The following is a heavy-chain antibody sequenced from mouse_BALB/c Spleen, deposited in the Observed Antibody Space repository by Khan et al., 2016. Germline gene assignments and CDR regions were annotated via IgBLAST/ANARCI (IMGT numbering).Heavy chain of an antibody. V-gene: IGHV5-4*02. J-gene: IGHJ3*01. CDR3: ARGGLRRGFAY. Sequence: EVELVESGGGLVKPGGSLKLSCAASGFTFSDYYMYWVRQTPEKRLEWVATISDDGSYTYYPDSVKGRFTISRDNATNNLYLQMSSLKSEDTAMYYCARGGLRRGFAYWGQGTLVTVSA. CDR1: GFTFSDYY. CDR2: ISDDGSYT. D-gene: IGHD2-4*01.